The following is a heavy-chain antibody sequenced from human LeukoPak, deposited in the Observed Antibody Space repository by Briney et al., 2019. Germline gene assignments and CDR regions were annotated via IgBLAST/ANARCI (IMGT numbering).Heavy chain of an antibody. V-gene: IGHV3-73*01. CDR2: IRSKGNNYAT. CDR3: TRGYYDSSGYYRLTGFDY. Sequence: PGGSLRLSCAASGFTFSGSVMHWVRQASGKGLEWVGRIRSKGNNYATAYAASVKGRFTISRDDAKNTAYLQMNSLKTEDTAMYYCTRGYYDSSGYYRLTGFDYWGQGTLVTVSS. J-gene: IGHJ4*02. D-gene: IGHD3-22*01. CDR1: GFTFSGSV.